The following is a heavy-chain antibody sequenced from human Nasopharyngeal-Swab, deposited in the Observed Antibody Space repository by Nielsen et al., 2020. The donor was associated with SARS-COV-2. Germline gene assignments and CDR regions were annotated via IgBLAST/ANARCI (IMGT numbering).Heavy chain of an antibody. J-gene: IGHJ5*02. D-gene: IGHD3-10*01. CDR1: GFSFNIYA. CDR2: IGGNGNYK. V-gene: IGHV3-23*01. CDR3: ARGRDVDNSGLHWFDP. Sequence: GTLKISCAASGFSFNIYAMNWVRQAPGKGLEWVSSIGGNGNYKNYAASVKGRFTISRDNSKDTLYLQMNSLTTDDAALYYCARGRDVDNSGLHWFDPWGQGTLVTVSS.